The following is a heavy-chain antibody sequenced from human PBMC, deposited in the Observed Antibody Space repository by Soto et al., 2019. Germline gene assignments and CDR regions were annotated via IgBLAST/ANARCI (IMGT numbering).Heavy chain of an antibody. D-gene: IGHD3-16*01. CDR2: ISGSGGST. V-gene: IGHV3-23*01. J-gene: IGHJ6*02. Sequence: EVQLLESGGGLVQPGGSLRLSCAASGFTFSSYAMSWVRQAPGKGLEWVSAISGSGGSTYYADSVKGRFTISRDNSKNTLYLQMNSLRAEDTAVYYCAKVISDRLPEYYYYGMDVWGQGTTVTVSS. CDR1: GFTFSSYA. CDR3: AKVISDRLPEYYYYGMDV.